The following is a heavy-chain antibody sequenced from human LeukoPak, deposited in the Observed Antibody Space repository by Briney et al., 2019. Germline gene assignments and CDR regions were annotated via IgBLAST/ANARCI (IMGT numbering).Heavy chain of an antibody. D-gene: IGHD5-12*01. J-gene: IGHJ4*02. CDR3: ARGGSPGSDY. Sequence: PSETLSLTCAVYGGSFSGYYWSWIRQPPGKGLEWIGEINHSGSTNYNPSLKSRVTISVDTSKNQFSLKLSSVTAADTAMYYCARGGSPGSDYWGQGTLVTVSS. CDR2: INHSGST. V-gene: IGHV4-34*01. CDR1: GGSFSGYY.